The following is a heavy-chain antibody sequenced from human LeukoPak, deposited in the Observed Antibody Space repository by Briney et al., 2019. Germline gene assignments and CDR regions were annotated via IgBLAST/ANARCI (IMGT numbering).Heavy chain of an antibody. CDR1: GFDFSAYE. J-gene: IGHJ4*02. D-gene: IGHD3-22*01. Sequence: GGSLRLSCAASGFDFSAYEMNWVRQAPGKGLECVSYFAGSDTTTYYADSVKGRFTISRDNAKNSLYLQMNSLRAEDTALYYCATLGYHLDSWGQGTLVTVSS. CDR2: FAGSDTTT. V-gene: IGHV3-48*03. CDR3: ATLGYHLDS.